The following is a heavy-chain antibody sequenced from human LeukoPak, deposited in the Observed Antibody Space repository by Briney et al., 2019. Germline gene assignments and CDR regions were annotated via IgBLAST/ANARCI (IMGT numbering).Heavy chain of an antibody. Sequence: SETLSLTCTVSAGSISSRDFFWSWVRQHPGKGLEWIGYILYSGSTYYNPSLEGRVTMSVDTSKNRFSLTLTSVTAADTAVYYCTRITGLMRVTFDTWGQGTLVTVSS. CDR3: TRITGLMRVTFDT. CDR1: AGSISSRDFF. V-gene: IGHV4-31*02. J-gene: IGHJ5*02. CDR2: ILYSGST. D-gene: IGHD2-8*02.